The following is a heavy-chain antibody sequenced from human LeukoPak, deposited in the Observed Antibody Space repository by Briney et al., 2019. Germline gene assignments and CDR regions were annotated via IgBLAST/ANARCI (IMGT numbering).Heavy chain of an antibody. CDR3: ARVRSGYSNYYYYYYMDV. J-gene: IGHJ6*03. D-gene: IGHD3-3*01. V-gene: IGHV4-4*07. Sequence: SETLSLTCTVSGGSISSYYWSWIRQPAGKGLEWVGRIYTSGSTNYNPSLKSRVTMSVDTSKNQFSLKLSSVTAADTAVYYCARVRSGYSNYYYYYYMDVWGKGTTVTVSS. CDR2: IYTSGST. CDR1: GGSISSYY.